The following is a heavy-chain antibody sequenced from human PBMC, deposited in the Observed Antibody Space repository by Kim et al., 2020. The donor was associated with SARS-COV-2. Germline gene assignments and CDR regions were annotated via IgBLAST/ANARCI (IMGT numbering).Heavy chain of an antibody. CDR2: FHTGSH. D-gene: IGHD1-1*01. J-gene: IGHJ4*02. Sequence: FHTGSHNSTPSLKSRVTISVDTSKNQFSLKLSSVTAADTAVYYCARGLTTGGQGTLVTVSS. V-gene: IGHV4-39*01. CDR3: ARGLTT.